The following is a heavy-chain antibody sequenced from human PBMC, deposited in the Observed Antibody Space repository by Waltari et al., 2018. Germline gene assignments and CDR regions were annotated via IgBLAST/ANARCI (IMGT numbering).Heavy chain of an antibody. CDR1: GGSTSTYY. CDR2: IHYRGSS. CDR3: ARADTSTSYFYYYMDV. J-gene: IGHJ6*03. D-gene: IGHD1-26*01. Sequence: QVQLQESGPGLVKPSETLSLTCTVSGGSTSTYYWSWVRQSPGKGLEWIGYIHYRGSSVPNPALRSRVAISLDPPNNQFSLRLRSVTAADAAIYYCARADTSTSYFYYYMDVWGKGTTVTVSS. V-gene: IGHV4-59*01.